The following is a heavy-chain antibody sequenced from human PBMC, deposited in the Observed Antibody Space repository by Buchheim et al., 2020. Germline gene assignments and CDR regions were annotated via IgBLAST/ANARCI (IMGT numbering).Heavy chain of an antibody. CDR2: VYHSGSS. V-gene: IGHV4-4*02. D-gene: IGHD5/OR15-5a*01. CDR1: GGSITSGPW. J-gene: IGHJ6*03. CDR3: AKKSVSGSGASSYSYMDV. Sequence: QVQLQESSPSVVKPSGTLSLTCTVAGGSITSGPWWSWVRQPPGKGLEWIGEVYHSGSSKYRPSLETRVYISIDKSFNQLFLRLTAVTAADTGMYYCAKKSVSGSGASSYSYMDVWGKG.